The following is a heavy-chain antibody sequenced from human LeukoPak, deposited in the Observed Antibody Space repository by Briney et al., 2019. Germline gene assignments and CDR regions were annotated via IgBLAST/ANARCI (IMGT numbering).Heavy chain of an antibody. CDR2: XXAGNGNT. V-gene: IGHV1-3*01. CDR3: ARFRGVTGTTSYFDY. J-gene: IGHJ4*02. D-gene: IGHD1-20*01. Sequence: MGWXXAGNGNTKYSQKFQGRVTITRDTSASTAYMELSSLRSEDTAVYYCARFRGVTGTTSYFDYWGQGTLVTVSS.